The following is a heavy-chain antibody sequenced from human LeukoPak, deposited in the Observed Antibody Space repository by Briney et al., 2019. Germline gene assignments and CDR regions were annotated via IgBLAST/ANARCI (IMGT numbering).Heavy chain of an antibody. Sequence: SVKLSCKASGGTFSSYAISWVRQAPGQGLEWMGGIIPISATANYAQKLQGRVTITADDSTSTAYMELSSLRSEDTAVYYCARDRDYYDSSNYYYASDSWGQGTLVTVSS. CDR1: GGTFSSYA. CDR3: ARDRDYYDSSNYYYASDS. D-gene: IGHD3-22*01. CDR2: IIPISATA. V-gene: IGHV1-69*13. J-gene: IGHJ4*02.